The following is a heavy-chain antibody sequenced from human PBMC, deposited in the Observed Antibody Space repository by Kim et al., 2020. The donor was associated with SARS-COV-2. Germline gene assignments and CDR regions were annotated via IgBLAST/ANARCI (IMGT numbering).Heavy chain of an antibody. V-gene: IGHV4-39*01. CDR2: ST. CDR3: ARHKRENFDY. J-gene: IGHJ4*02. Sequence: STYSPPSLRSRVNISIDTSKNPFSLKVSSVTAADTAVYYCARHKRENFDYWGQGTLVTVSS.